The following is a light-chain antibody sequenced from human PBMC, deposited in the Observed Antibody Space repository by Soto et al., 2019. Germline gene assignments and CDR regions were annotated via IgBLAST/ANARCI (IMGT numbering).Light chain of an antibody. CDR2: GNT. V-gene: IGLV1-40*01. J-gene: IGLJ2*01. CDR1: SSNIGADYD. Sequence: QSVLTQPPSVSGAPGQRITISCTGSSSNIGADYDVHWYQHLPGTAPKLLIYGNTNRPSGVPDRLSGSRSGTSASLAITGLQADDEADYYCQSYDSSLSAVVFGGGTKLTVL. CDR3: QSYDSSLSAVV.